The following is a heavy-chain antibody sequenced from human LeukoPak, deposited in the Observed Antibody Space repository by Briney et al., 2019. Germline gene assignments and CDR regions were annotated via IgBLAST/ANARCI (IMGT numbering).Heavy chain of an antibody. CDR1: GGSISSGDYY. J-gene: IGHJ5*02. CDR2: IYYSGST. D-gene: IGHD2-2*01. Sequence: SETLSLTCTVSGGSISSGDYYWSWIRQPPGKGLEWIGYIYYSGSTNYNPSLKSRVTMSVDTSKNQFSLKLSSVTAADTAVYYCARVRYCSSTSCRNYNWFDPWGQGTLVTVSS. V-gene: IGHV4-61*08. CDR3: ARVRYCSSTSCRNYNWFDP.